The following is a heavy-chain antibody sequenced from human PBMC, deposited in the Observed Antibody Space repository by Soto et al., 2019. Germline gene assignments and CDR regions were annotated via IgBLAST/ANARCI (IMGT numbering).Heavy chain of an antibody. V-gene: IGHV3-30*03. CDR1: GFTFSSNG. Sequence: QVQLVESGGGGVQPGRSLRLTCAASGFTFSSNGMHWVRQAPGKGLEWVALVAYDGSKTYYGDSVRGRFTISRDNSENTLYLQMNSLRAEETAVYYCARWVGGSMYDNSGKYDSWGQGTLVTVSS. CDR3: ARWVGGSMYDNSGKYDS. D-gene: IGHD3-22*01. CDR2: VAYDGSKT. J-gene: IGHJ5*01.